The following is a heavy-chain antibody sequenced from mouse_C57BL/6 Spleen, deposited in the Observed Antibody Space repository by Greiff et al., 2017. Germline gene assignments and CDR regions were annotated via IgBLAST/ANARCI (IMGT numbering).Heavy chain of an antibody. CDR3: ARRDYYGSSYWFAY. J-gene: IGHJ3*01. CDR1: GFTFSSYG. D-gene: IGHD1-1*01. CDR2: ISSGGSYT. V-gene: IGHV5-6*02. Sequence: EVKLMESGGDLVKPGGSLKLSCAASGFTFSSYGMSWVRQTTDKRLEWVATISSGGSYTYYPDSVKGRFTISRDNAKNTLYLQMSSLKSEDTAMYYCARRDYYGSSYWFAYGGQGTLVTVSA.